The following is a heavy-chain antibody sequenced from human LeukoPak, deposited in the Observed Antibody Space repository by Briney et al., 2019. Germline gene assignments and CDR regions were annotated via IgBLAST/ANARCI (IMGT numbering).Heavy chain of an antibody. V-gene: IGHV1-2*04. D-gene: IGHD6-19*01. CDR2: INPNSGGT. CDR3: ARDRSDSSGWYASDY. J-gene: IGHJ4*02. CDR1: GYTFTGYY. Sequence: ASVKVSCKASGYTFTGYYMHWVRQAPGQGLEWMGWINPNSGGTNYAQKFQGWVTMTRDTSISTAYIELSRLRSDDTAVYYCARDRSDSSGWYASDYWGQGTLVTVSS.